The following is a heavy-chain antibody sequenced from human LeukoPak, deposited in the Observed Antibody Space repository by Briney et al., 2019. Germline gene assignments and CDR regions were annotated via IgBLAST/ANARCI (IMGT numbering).Heavy chain of an antibody. D-gene: IGHD3-3*01. V-gene: IGHV1-18*01. CDR2: ISAYNGNT. CDR3: AREGPTIFGVVTSDSY. Sequence: ASVKVSCKTSGYTFTSYGISWVRQAPGQGLEWMGWISAYNGNTNYAQKLQGRVTMTTDTSTSTAYMELRSLRSDDTAVYYCAREGPTIFGVVTSDSYWGQGTLVTVSS. CDR1: GYTFTSYG. J-gene: IGHJ4*02.